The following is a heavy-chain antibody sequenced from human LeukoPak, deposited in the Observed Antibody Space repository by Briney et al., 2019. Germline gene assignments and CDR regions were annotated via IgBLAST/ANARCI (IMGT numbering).Heavy chain of an antibody. Sequence: PSETLSLTCTVSGGSISSYYWSWIRQPPGKGLARLGYFYYSGSTNYNPSLKSRVTISVDTSKNQFSLKLSSVTAADTAVYYCASARDYYGSGSYPEIDYWGQGTLVTVSS. CDR2: FYYSGST. J-gene: IGHJ4*02. V-gene: IGHV4-59*01. CDR3: ASARDYYGSGSYPEIDY. D-gene: IGHD3-10*01. CDR1: GGSISSYY.